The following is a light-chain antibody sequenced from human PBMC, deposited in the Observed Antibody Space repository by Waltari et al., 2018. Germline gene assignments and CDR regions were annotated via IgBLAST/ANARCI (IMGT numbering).Light chain of an antibody. CDR1: ESVKNN. CDR3: HQYNTLPLT. Sequence: DVQLTHSPSTLSPPVRDRLTITCRASESVKNNLAWYQHQPGKAPKVLVHKATRLESGVPSRFSGSGYGTEFTLTISSLEPDDFATYYCHQYNTLPLTFGGGTKVEIK. V-gene: IGKV1-5*03. J-gene: IGKJ4*01. CDR2: KAT.